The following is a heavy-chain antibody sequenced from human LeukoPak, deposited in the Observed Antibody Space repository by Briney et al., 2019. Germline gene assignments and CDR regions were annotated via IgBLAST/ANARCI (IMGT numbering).Heavy chain of an antibody. V-gene: IGHV3-30*04. Sequence: GGSLRLSCAASGFTFSSYAMHWVRQAPGKGLEWVALISYDGSDKYYTDSVKGGFTISRDNSKNTVYLQMNSLKPEDTGVYYCARYSPPAYYDILTAYSTGFDYWGQGTLVTVST. D-gene: IGHD3-9*01. J-gene: IGHJ4*02. CDR2: ISYDGSDK. CDR3: ARYSPPAYYDILTAYSTGFDY. CDR1: GFTFSSYA.